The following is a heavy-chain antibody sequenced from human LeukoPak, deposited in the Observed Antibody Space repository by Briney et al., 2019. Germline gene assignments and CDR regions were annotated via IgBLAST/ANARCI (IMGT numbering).Heavy chain of an antibody. V-gene: IGHV3-64*01. CDR3: AREVNWPFDY. CDR2: ISSNGGST. CDR1: GFTFSSYT. Sequence: GGSLRLSCAASGFTFSSYTMYWVRQAPGKGLEYVSAISSNGGSTYYANSVKGRFTITRDNSKNTLYLQMGSLRGEDMAVYYCAREVNWPFDYWGQGILVTVSS. D-gene: IGHD1-1*01. J-gene: IGHJ4*02.